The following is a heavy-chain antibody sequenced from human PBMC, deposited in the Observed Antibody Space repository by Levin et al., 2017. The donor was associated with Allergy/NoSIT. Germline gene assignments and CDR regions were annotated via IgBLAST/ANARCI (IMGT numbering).Heavy chain of an antibody. CDR3: ARDLRLYSSSWYGSDY. D-gene: IGHD6-13*01. CDR2: ISAYNGNT. Sequence: ASVKVSCKASGYTFTSYGISWVRQAPGQGLEWMGWISAYNGNTNYAQKLQGRVTMTTDTSTSTAYMELRSLRSDDTAVYYCARDLRLYSSSWYGSDYWGQGTLVTVSS. J-gene: IGHJ4*02. V-gene: IGHV1-18*01. CDR1: GYTFTSYG.